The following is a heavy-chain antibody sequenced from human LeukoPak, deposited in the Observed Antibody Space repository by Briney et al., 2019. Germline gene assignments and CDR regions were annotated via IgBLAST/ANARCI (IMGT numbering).Heavy chain of an antibody. CDR3: ARGRYGDFLNGFDY. V-gene: IGHV3-15*05. CDR2: IKSKTDGGTT. CDR1: GFTFSNAW. Sequence: GGSLRLSCAASGFTFSNAWMSWVRQAPGKGLEWVGRIKSKTDGGTTDYAAPVKGRFTISRDDSKNTLYLQMNSLRAEDTAVYYCARGRYGDFLNGFDYWGQGTLVTVSS. D-gene: IGHD4-17*01. J-gene: IGHJ4*02.